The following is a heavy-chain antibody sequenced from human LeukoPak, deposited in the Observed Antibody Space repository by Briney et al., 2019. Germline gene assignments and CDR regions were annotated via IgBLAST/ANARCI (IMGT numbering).Heavy chain of an antibody. CDR3: ARDNYGWFQH. CDR1: GFTFSNYE. J-gene: IGHJ1*01. CDR2: ISSSGSSI. D-gene: IGHD3-16*01. Sequence: QAGGSLRLSCAASGFTFSNYEMNWVRQAPGKGLEWVSYISSSGSSINYADSVKGRFAISRDNAKNSLYLQLNSLRVEDTAVYYCARDNYGWFQHWGQGTLVTVSS. V-gene: IGHV3-48*03.